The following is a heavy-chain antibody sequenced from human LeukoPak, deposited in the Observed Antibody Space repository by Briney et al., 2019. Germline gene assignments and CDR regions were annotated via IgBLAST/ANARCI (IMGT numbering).Heavy chain of an antibody. D-gene: IGHD3-22*01. CDR3: AKDYYDSQGFDY. J-gene: IGHJ4*02. CDR1: GFTFSSYG. Sequence: GGSLRLSCAASGFTFSSYGMHWVRQAPGQGLEWLAFIRHDGSNKYYADSVKGRFTISRDNSKNTLYLQMNSLRAEDTAVYYCAKDYYDSQGFDYWGQGTLVTVSS. CDR2: IRHDGSNK. V-gene: IGHV3-30*02.